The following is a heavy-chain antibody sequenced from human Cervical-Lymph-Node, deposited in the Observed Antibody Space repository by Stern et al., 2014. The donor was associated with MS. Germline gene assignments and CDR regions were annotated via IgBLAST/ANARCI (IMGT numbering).Heavy chain of an antibody. CDR1: GFSLSTSGVG. D-gene: IGHD2-2*02. Sequence: QVTLRESGPTLVKPTQTLTLTCTFSGFSLSTSGVGVGWIRQPPGKALEWLALIYWDDDKRYSPSLKSRLTITKDTSKNQVVLTMTNMDHVDTATYYCARLDCSSTSCYRSGYFDLWGRGTLVTVXS. J-gene: IGHJ2*01. CDR3: ARLDCSSTSCYRSGYFDL. CDR2: IYWDDDK. V-gene: IGHV2-5*02.